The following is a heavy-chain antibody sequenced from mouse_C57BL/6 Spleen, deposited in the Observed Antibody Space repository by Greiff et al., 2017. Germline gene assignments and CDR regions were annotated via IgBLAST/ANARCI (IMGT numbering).Heavy chain of an antibody. D-gene: IGHD3-1*01. CDR1: GFTFSDYG. CDR3: ASRDTDY. J-gene: IGHJ2*01. V-gene: IGHV5-17*01. CDR2: ISSGSSTI. Sequence: EVMLVESGGGLVKPGGSLKLSCAASGFTFSDYGMHWVRQAPEKGLEWVAYISSGSSTIYYADTVKGRFTISIDNAKNTLFLQMTSLRSEDTAMYYCASRDTDYWGQGTTLTVSS.